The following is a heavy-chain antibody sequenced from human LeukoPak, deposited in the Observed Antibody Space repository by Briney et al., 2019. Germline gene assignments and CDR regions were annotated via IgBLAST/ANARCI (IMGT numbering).Heavy chain of an antibody. J-gene: IGHJ6*03. Sequence: PGGSLRLSCAASGFTFSSYSMNWVRQAPGKGLEWVSSISSSSSYIYYADSVKGRFTISRDNARNSLYLQMNSLRAEDTAVYFCARELLRDTYYYGSGRSVGMDVWGKGTTVTVSS. CDR3: ARELLRDTYYYGSGRSVGMDV. CDR1: GFTFSSYS. CDR2: ISSSSSYI. V-gene: IGHV3-21*01. D-gene: IGHD3-10*01.